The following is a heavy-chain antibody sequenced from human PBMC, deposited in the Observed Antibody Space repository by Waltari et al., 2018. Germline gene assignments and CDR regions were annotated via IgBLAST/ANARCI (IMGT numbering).Heavy chain of an antibody. D-gene: IGHD6-13*01. V-gene: IGHV3-30*18. Sequence: QVQLVESGGGVVQPGRSLRLSCAASGFTFSSYGMHWVRQAPGKGLEWVAVIWYDGSNKYYADSVKGRFTISRDNSKNTLYLQMNSLRAEDTAMYYCAKDGGQYSSSPFDYWGQGTLVTVSS. CDR1: GFTFSSYG. J-gene: IGHJ4*02. CDR2: IWYDGSNK. CDR3: AKDGGQYSSSPFDY.